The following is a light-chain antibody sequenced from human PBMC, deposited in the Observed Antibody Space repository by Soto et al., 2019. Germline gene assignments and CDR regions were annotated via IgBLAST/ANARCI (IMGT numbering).Light chain of an antibody. V-gene: IGKV1-5*03. CDR3: QQYNSYST. Sequence: DIQMTQSPSTLSASVGDRVTITCRASQSISSWLAWYQQKPGKAPKLLIYKASSLESGVPSRFSGSGSGTEFTLTSSSLQPDDFANYYCQQYNSYSTFGQGTKVEIK. CDR2: KAS. CDR1: QSISSW. J-gene: IGKJ1*01.